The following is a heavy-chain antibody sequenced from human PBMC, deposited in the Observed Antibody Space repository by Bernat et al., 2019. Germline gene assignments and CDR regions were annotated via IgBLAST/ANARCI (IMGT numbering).Heavy chain of an antibody. J-gene: IGHJ6*02. CDR1: GFTFSSYW. CDR2: IKQDGSVK. CDR3: ARKRPLGQWLYYYYGMDV. Sequence: EVQLVESGGGLVQPGGSLRLSCAASGFTFSSYWMSWFRQAPGKGLEWVANIKQDGSVKYYVESVKGRFTIARDNAKNALYLEMNSMRAEDTAVYYCARKRPLGQWLYYYYGMDVWGQGTTVTVSS. V-gene: IGHV3-7*03. D-gene: IGHD6-19*01.